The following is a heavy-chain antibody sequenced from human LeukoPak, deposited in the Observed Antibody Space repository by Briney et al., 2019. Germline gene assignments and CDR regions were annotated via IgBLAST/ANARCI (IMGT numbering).Heavy chain of an antibody. CDR2: ISYDGSNK. D-gene: IGHD4-17*01. Sequence: PGRSLRLSCAASGFTFSSYGMHWVRQAPGKGLEWVALISYDGSNKYYADSVKGRFTISRDNSKNTLYLQMNSLRAEDTAVYYCARLYGTYPGWFDPWGQGTLVTVSS. J-gene: IGHJ5*02. CDR1: GFTFSSYG. CDR3: ARLYGTYPGWFDP. V-gene: IGHV3-30*03.